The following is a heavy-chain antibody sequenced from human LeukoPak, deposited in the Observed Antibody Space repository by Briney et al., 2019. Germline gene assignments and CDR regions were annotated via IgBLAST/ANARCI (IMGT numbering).Heavy chain of an antibody. Sequence: GGSLRLSCAASGFTFSSYAMHWVRQAPGKGLEWVAVISYDGSNKYYADSVKGRFTISRDNSKNTLYLQMNSLRAEDTAVYYCARTRLCIAVAGTRRNKGSPNYYYYYGMDVWGQGTTVTVSS. J-gene: IGHJ6*02. CDR3: ARTRLCIAVAGTRRNKGSPNYYYYYGMDV. D-gene: IGHD6-19*01. CDR1: GFTFSSYA. V-gene: IGHV3-30-3*01. CDR2: ISYDGSNK.